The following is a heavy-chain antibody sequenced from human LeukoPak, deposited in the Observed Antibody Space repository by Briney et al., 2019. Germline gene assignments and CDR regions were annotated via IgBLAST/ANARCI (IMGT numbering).Heavy chain of an antibody. J-gene: IGHJ4*02. CDR3: ARVGSYYGSFDY. CDR2: INPNSGGT. CDR1: GYTFTGYC. Sequence: ASVKVSCKASGYTFTGYCMHWVRQAPGQGLEWMGWINPNSGGTNYAQKFQGRVTMTRDTSISTAYMELSRLRSDDTAVYYCARVGSYYGSFDYWGQGTLVTVSS. D-gene: IGHD1-26*01. V-gene: IGHV1-2*02.